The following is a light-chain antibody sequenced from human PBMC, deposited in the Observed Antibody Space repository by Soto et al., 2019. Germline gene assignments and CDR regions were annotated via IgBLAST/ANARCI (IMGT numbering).Light chain of an antibody. Sequence: ETVLTQSPGTLSLSPGERVTLSCRASQNINSSYLAWYQQKPGQSPRLLIYGASSRATGIPDRFSGSGSGTDFTLTISRLEPEDFAVYYCQQYDTLLTFGGGTKVDIK. J-gene: IGKJ4*01. V-gene: IGKV3-20*01. CDR1: QNINSSY. CDR3: QQYDTLLT. CDR2: GAS.